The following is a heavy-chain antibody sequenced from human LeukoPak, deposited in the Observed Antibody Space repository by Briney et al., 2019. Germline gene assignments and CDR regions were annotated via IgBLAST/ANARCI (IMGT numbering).Heavy chain of an antibody. D-gene: IGHD4-17*01. V-gene: IGHV3-7*01. Sequence: PGGPLRLSCAASGFTFRYYWMSWVRQAPGKGLEWVAIINENGSEKYYVDSVKGRFTISRDNAKNSLYLQMNSLRAEDTAVYYCARELTTVYGLLRSFDYWGQGTLVTVSS. CDR2: INENGSEK. CDR3: ARELTTVYGLLRSFDY. CDR1: GFTFRYYW. J-gene: IGHJ4*02.